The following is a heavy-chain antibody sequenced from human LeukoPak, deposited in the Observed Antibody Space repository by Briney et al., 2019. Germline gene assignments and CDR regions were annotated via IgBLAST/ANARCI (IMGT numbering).Heavy chain of an antibody. CDR2: IYTSGST. CDR1: GGSISSGSYY. J-gene: IGHJ4*02. CDR3: ARGLTYCTGGTCSCYFDY. D-gene: IGHD2-15*01. Sequence: KPSQTLSLTCTVSGGSISSGSYYWGWIRQPAGKGLEWIGRIYTSGSTNYNPSLKSRVTVSVDTSKNQFSLKVTSLTAADTAVYYCARGLTYCTGGTCSCYFDYWGQGTLVVVSS. V-gene: IGHV4-61*02.